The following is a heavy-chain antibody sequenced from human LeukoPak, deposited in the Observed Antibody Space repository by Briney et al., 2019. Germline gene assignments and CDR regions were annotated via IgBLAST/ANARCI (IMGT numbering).Heavy chain of an antibody. CDR2: IYYSGST. D-gene: IGHD2-21*02. J-gene: IGHJ4*02. CDR3: AREAATALYSFDY. CDR1: GGSISSYY. Sequence: SETLSLTCTVSGGSISSYYWSWIRQPPGKGLEWIGYIYYSGSTNYNPSLKSRVTISVDTSKNQFSLKLSSVTAADTAVYYCAREAATALYSFDYWGQGTLVTVSS. V-gene: IGHV4-59*01.